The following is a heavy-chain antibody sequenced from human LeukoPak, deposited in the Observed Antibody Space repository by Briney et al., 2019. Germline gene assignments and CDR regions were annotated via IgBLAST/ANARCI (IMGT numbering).Heavy chain of an antibody. J-gene: IGHJ4*02. Sequence: GGSLRLSCAASGFTVSNNYMNWVRQAPGKGLEWVSYISSSGSTIYYAGSVKGRFTISRDNAKNSLYLQMNSLRAGDTAVYYCASGQDYSFDYWGQGTLVTVSS. D-gene: IGHD3-10*01. CDR1: GFTVSNNY. CDR3: ASGQDYSFDY. CDR2: ISSSGSTI. V-gene: IGHV3-11*04.